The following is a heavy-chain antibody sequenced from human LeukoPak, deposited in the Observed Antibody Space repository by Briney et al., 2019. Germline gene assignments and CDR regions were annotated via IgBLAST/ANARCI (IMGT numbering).Heavy chain of an antibody. J-gene: IGHJ4*02. V-gene: IGHV4-59*08. CDR3: ARQPRDGDYIAKLFDY. CDR2: IYYSGSI. CDR1: GGSLSNYY. Sequence: SETLFLTCTVSGGSLSNYYWSWIRQPPGKGLEWIGYIYYSGSINYNPSLKSRVTISVDMSKNQFSLQLSSVTAADTAVYYCARQPRDGDYIAKLFDYWGQGTLVTVSS. D-gene: IGHD4-17*01.